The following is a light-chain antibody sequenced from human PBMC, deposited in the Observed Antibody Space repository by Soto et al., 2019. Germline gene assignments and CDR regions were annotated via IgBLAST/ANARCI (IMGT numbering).Light chain of an antibody. CDR2: SNN. Sequence: QSVLTQPPSACGTPGQRVTISCSGSSSNIGSNTVNWYQQLPGTAPKLVIYSNNQRPSGVPDRFSGSKSGTSASLAISGLQSEDEADYYCVAWDDSLNGYVVLGGGTKVTVL. CDR3: VAWDDSLNGYVV. CDR1: SSNIGSNT. V-gene: IGLV1-44*01. J-gene: IGLJ2*01.